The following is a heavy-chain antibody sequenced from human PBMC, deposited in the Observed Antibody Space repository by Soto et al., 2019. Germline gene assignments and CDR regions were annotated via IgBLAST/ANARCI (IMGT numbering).Heavy chain of an antibody. Sequence: QVQLQESGPGLVKPSETLSLTCTVSGGSISSYYWSWIRQPPGKGLAWLGYIYYSGSTNYNPSLMSGVTISVDTSKNQFSLTLSSVTAADTAVYYCASTGPRAGIAAAGPGYGMDVWGQGTTVTVSS. CDR1: GGSISSYY. J-gene: IGHJ6*02. CDR2: IYYSGST. D-gene: IGHD6-13*01. V-gene: IGHV4-59*08. CDR3: ASTGPRAGIAAAGPGYGMDV.